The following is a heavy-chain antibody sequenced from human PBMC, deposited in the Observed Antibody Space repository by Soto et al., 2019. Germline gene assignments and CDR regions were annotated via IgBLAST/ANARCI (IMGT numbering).Heavy chain of an antibody. CDR1: GGSISSGDYY. Sequence: SETLSLTCTVSGGSISSGDYYWSWIRQPPGKGLEWIGYIYYSGSTYYNPSLKSRVTISVDTSKNQFSLKLRSVTAADTAVYYCAIGITMVRGVIIQYFDPWGQGTLVTVSS. V-gene: IGHV4-30-4*01. J-gene: IGHJ5*02. CDR3: AIGITMVRGVIIQYFDP. CDR2: IYYSGST. D-gene: IGHD3-10*01.